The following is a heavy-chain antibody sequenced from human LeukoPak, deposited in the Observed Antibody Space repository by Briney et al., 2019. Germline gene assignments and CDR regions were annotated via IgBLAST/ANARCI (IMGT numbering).Heavy chain of an antibody. V-gene: IGHV3-23*01. J-gene: IGHJ4*02. CDR2: ISGSGGST. Sequence: GGSLRLSCAASVYTLSSYAMSWVRQAPGKGLEWVSAISGSGGSTYYADSVKGRFTISRDNSKNTLYLQMNSLRAEDTAVYYCAKDSAPIFGVVTDYFDYWGQGTLVTVSS. CDR3: AKDSAPIFGVVTDYFDY. D-gene: IGHD3-3*01. CDR1: VYTLSSYA.